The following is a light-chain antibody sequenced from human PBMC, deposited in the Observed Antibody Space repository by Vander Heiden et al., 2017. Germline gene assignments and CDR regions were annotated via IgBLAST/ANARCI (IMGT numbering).Light chain of an antibody. CDR2: DAS. Sequence: EIVLTQSPATLSLSPGERATLACRASQSVSSYLAWYQQKPSQAPRLLIYDASNRATGIPARFSGSGSGTDFTLTISSLDPEDFAVYYCQQRSNWPPKYTFGQGTKLEIK. J-gene: IGKJ2*01. CDR3: QQRSNWPPKYT. CDR1: QSVSSY. V-gene: IGKV3-11*01.